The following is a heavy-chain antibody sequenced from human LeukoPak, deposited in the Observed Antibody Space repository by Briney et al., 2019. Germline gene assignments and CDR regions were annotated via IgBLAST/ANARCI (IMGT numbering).Heavy chain of an antibody. CDR2: INTDGSTT. CDR3: ARDRYDFWSGLDF. J-gene: IGHJ4*02. CDR1: GFTFSTYW. D-gene: IGHD3-3*01. V-gene: IGHV3-74*01. Sequence: SGGSLRLSCAASGFTFSTYWMHWVRQTPGKGLVWVSRINTDGSTTNYADSVKGRFTISRDNAKNTLYLQMNSLRAEDTAVYYCARDRYDFWSGLDFWGQGTLVTVSS.